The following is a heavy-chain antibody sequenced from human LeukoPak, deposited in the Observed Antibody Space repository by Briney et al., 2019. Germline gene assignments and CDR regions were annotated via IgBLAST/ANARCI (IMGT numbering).Heavy chain of an antibody. CDR1: GGSISSYY. Sequence: SETLSLTRTVSGGSISSYYWSWIRQPAGKGLEWIGRIYTSGSTNYNPSLKSRVTMSVDTSKNQFSLKLSSVTAADTAVYYCARDARFGELRTNWFDPWGQGTLVTVSS. V-gene: IGHV4-4*07. CDR3: ARDARFGELRTNWFDP. CDR2: IYTSGST. D-gene: IGHD3-10*01. J-gene: IGHJ5*02.